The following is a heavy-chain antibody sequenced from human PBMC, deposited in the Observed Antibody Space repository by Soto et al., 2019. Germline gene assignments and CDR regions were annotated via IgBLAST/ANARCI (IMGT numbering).Heavy chain of an antibody. Sequence: QVQLVQSGAEVTKPGASVKVSCETSGYTFTTYYMHWVRRAPGQGLEWMGTINPSGGSTSYAQKFQGRVTMTRDTSTRTIYMELSSLRRDDTAIYYCARRAYNYANMDVWGQGTTVTVSS. J-gene: IGHJ6*02. CDR1: GYTFTTYY. V-gene: IGHV1-46*01. CDR2: INPSGGST. CDR3: ARRAYNYANMDV. D-gene: IGHD5-18*01.